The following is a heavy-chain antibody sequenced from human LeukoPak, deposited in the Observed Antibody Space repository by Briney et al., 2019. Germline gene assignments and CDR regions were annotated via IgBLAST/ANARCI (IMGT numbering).Heavy chain of an antibody. V-gene: IGHV1-2*02. CDR2: MNPNSGGT. CDR1: GYTFTDYY. D-gene: IGHD2-2*01. Sequence: ASVKVSCKASGYTFTDYYIHWVRQAPGQGLEWMAWMNPNSGGTSYAQKFQGRVTMTRDTSISTAYMELSRLRFDDTAVYYCAREVVPAAMRLNWFDPWGQGTLVTVSS. CDR3: AREVVPAAMRLNWFDP. J-gene: IGHJ5*02.